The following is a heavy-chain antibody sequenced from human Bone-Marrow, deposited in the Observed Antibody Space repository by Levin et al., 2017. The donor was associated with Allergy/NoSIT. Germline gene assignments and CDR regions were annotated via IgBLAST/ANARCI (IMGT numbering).Heavy chain of an antibody. Sequence: GGSLRLSCAASGLSFSNYDMNWVRQAPGKGLEWVSSISGGSSRIYYADSVKGRFTISRDNAKNSLYLLMNSLRVEDTAVYYCASWAMFYYDGSDFDYFYYGMDVWGQGTTVTVSS. CDR3: ASWAMFYYDGSDFDYFYYGMDV. CDR1: GLSFSNYD. D-gene: IGHD3-16*01. V-gene: IGHV3-21*06. CDR2: ISGGSSRI. J-gene: IGHJ6*02.